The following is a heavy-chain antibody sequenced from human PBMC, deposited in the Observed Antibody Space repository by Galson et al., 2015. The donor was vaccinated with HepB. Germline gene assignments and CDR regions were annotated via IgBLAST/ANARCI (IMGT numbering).Heavy chain of an antibody. CDR3: AKDQSVRGVYGLFDD. Sequence: SLRLSCAASGFTFTIYAMSWVRQAPGKGLEWVSGISRSGGSTYYADSEKGRFTISRDNSKNTLYLQMNSLRAEDTAVYYCAKDQSVRGVYGLFDDWGQGTLVTVSS. D-gene: IGHD4-17*01. J-gene: IGHJ4*02. V-gene: IGHV3-23*01. CDR2: ISRSGGST. CDR1: GFTFTIYA.